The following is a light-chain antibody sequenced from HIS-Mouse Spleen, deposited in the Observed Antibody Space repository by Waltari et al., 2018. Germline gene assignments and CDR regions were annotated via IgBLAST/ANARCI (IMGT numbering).Light chain of an antibody. CDR3: YSTDSSGNHRV. J-gene: IGLJ2*01. V-gene: IGLV3-10*01. CDR2: EDS. CDR1: ALPKKY. Sequence: SYELTQPPSVSVSPGQTARITCYGDALPKKYAYWYQQKSGQAPVLVIYEDSKRPSGIPQKFSGSSSGTIATLTISGAQGEYEADYYGYSTDSSGNHRVFGVGTKLTVL.